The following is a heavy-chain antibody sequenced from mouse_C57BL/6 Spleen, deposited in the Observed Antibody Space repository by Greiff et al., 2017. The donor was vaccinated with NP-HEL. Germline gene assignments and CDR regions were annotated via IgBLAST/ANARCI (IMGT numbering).Heavy chain of an antibody. V-gene: IGHV1-64*01. J-gene: IGHJ4*01. CDR3: AREGLLQAMDY. CDR2: IHPNSGST. D-gene: IGHD2-3*01. CDR1: GYTFTSYW. Sequence: VQLQQPGAELVKPGASVKLSCKASGYTFTSYWMHWVKQRPGQGLEWIGMIHPNSGSTNYNEKFKSKATLTVDKSSSTAYMQLSSLTSEDSAVYYCAREGLLQAMDYWGQGTSVTVSS.